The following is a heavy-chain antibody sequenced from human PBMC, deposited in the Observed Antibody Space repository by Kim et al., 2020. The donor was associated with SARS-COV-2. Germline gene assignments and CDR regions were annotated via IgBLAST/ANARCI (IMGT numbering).Heavy chain of an antibody. J-gene: IGHJ4*02. CDR3: ARLGAPYSSGWYGVSNLYYFDY. CDR1: GGSISSSSYY. D-gene: IGHD6-19*01. CDR2: IYYSGST. Sequence: SETLSLTCTVSGGSISSSSYYWGWIRQPPGKGLEWIGSIYYSGSTYYNPSLKSRVTISVDTSKNQFSLKLSSVTAADTAVYYCARLGAPYSSGWYGVSNLYYFDYWGQGTLVTVSS. V-gene: IGHV4-39*01.